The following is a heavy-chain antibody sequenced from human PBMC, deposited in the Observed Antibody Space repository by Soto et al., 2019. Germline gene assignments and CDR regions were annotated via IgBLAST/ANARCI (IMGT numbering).Heavy chain of an antibody. CDR2: INHSGST. V-gene: IGHV4-34*01. CDR1: GGSFSGYY. D-gene: IGHD2-2*01. CDR3: ARGARYCSSTSCYLMGYYFDY. Sequence: QVQLQQWGAGLLKPSETLSLTCAVYGGSFSGYYWSWIRQPPGKGLEWIGEINHSGSTNYNPSLKSRVTISVDTSKNQFSLKLSSVTAADTAVYYCARGARYCSSTSCYLMGYYFDYWGQGTLVTVSS. J-gene: IGHJ4*02.